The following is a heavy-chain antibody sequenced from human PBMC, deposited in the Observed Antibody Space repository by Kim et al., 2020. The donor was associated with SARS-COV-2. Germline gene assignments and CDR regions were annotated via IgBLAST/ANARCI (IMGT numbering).Heavy chain of an antibody. CDR3: VKGGLRSAFDF. CDR2: ISPISDAT. CDR1: GFTFRSFP. Sequence: GGSLRLSCAASGFTFRSFPMSWVRQAPEKGLEFVSSISPISDATAYADSVRGRFPISRDNSETTLYLEMNSLRGDDTAMYYCVKGGLRSAFDFRGQGTLVTVS. J-gene: IGHJ4*02. V-gene: IGHV3-23*01.